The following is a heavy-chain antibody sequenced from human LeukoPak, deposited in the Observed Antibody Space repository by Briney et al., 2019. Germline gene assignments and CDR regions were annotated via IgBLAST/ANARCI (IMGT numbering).Heavy chain of an antibody. Sequence: ASVKVSCKASGYTFSSHGISWVRQAPGQGLEWMGWISVYNGNTNNIQKLQGRVTMTRDTSTNTAYMELRSLRSDDTAVYYCARDAYTSGADYWGQGTLVTVSS. CDR2: ISVYNGNT. CDR3: ARDAYTSGADY. CDR1: GYTFSSHG. V-gene: IGHV1-18*01. D-gene: IGHD3-16*01. J-gene: IGHJ4*02.